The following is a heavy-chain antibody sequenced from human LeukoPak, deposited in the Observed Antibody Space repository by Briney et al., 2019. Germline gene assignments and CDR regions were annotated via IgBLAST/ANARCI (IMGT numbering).Heavy chain of an antibody. CDR3: ARQNRDILTGYPKGAFDI. D-gene: IGHD3-9*01. CDR2: IYYSGST. CDR1: GGSISSYY. J-gene: IGHJ3*02. V-gene: IGHV4-59*08. Sequence: SETLSLTCTVSGGSISSYYWSWIRQPPGKGLEWIGYIYYSGSTNYNPSLKSRVTISVDTSKNQFSLKLSSVTAADTAVYYCARQNRDILTGYPKGAFDIWGQGTMVTVSS.